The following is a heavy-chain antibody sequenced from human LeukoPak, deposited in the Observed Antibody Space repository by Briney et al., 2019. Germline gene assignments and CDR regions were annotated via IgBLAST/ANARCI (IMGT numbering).Heavy chain of an antibody. Sequence: SETLSLTCTVSGGSINSYYWSWIRQPPGKGLEWIGSIYYSGSTYYNPSLKSRVTISVDTSKNQFFLRLSSVTAADTAVYYCARGQARLSWFDPWGQGTLVTVSS. D-gene: IGHD6-19*01. J-gene: IGHJ5*02. CDR1: GGSINSYY. CDR2: IYYSGST. V-gene: IGHV4-59*05. CDR3: ARGQARLSWFDP.